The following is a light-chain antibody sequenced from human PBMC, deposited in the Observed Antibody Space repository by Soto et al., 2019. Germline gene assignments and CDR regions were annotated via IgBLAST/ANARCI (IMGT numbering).Light chain of an antibody. CDR2: SGN. Sequence: QSVLTQLPSASGTPGQRVTISCSGSSSNVGSYTVYWYQQLPGTAPKVLIYSGNRRPSGVPARFSGSKSGTSASLAISGLQSEDEADYYCAAWDDSLNGVVFGGGTQLT. J-gene: IGLJ2*01. CDR3: AAWDDSLNGVV. CDR1: SSNVGSYT. V-gene: IGLV1-44*01.